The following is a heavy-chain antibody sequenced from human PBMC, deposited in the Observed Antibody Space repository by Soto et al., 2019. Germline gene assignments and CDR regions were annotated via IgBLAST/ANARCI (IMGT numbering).Heavy chain of an antibody. J-gene: IGHJ4*02. D-gene: IGHD1-26*01. CDR1: GYTFTSYG. Sequence: GASVKVSCKASGYTFTSYGISWVRQAPGQGLEWMGWISAYNGNTNYAQKLQGRVTMTTDTSTSTAYMELRSLRSDDTAVYYCARDSGSYRDPRVFDYWGQGNLVTVSS. V-gene: IGHV1-18*01. CDR3: ARDSGSYRDPRVFDY. CDR2: ISAYNGNT.